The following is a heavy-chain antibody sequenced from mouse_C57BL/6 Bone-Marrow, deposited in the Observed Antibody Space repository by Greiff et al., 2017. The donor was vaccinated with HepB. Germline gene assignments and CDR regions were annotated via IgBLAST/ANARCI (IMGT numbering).Heavy chain of an antibody. CDR2: IDPSDSYT. J-gene: IGHJ1*03. D-gene: IGHD1-1*01. Sequence: QVQLQQPGAELVKPGASVKLSCKASGYTFTSYWMKWVKQRPGQGLEWIGEIDPSDSYTNYNQKFKGKATLTVDTSSSTSYMQLSSLTSEDSAVYYCAREGYYGSYWYFYVWGTGTTVTVSS. CDR3: AREGYYGSYWYFYV. V-gene: IGHV1-50*01. CDR1: GYTFTSYW.